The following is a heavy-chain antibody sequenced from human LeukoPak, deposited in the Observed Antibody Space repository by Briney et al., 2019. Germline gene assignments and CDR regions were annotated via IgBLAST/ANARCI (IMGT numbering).Heavy chain of an antibody. CDR2: ISGSGGST. D-gene: IGHD4-23*01. V-gene: IGHV3-23*01. Sequence: PGGSLRLSCAASGFTFSSYAMSWVRQAPGKGLEWVSAISGSGGSTYYADSVKGRFTISRDNSKNTLYLQMNSLRAEDAAVYYCAKVSTVVTHFDYWGQGTLVTVSS. J-gene: IGHJ4*02. CDR3: AKVSTVVTHFDY. CDR1: GFTFSSYA.